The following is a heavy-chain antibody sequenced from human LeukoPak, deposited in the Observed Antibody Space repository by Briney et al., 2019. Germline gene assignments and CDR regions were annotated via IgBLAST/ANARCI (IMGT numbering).Heavy chain of an antibody. D-gene: IGHD3-22*01. CDR1: GFIFSSYW. J-gene: IGHJ4*02. V-gene: IGHV3-7*01. CDR2: IKQDGSEK. CDR3: ARSQRPSGYYLYYFDY. Sequence: GGSLRLSCAAAGFIFSSYWMSWVRQAPGKGLDWVANIKQDGSEKYYVDSVKGRFTISRDNAKNSLYLQMNSLRAEDTAVYYCARSQRPSGYYLYYFDYWGQGTLVTVSS.